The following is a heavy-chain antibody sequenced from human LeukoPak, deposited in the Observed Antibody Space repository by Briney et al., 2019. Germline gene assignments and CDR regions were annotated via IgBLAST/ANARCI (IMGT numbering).Heavy chain of an antibody. CDR1: GITLSNYG. J-gene: IGHJ4*02. Sequence: GGSLRLSCAVSGITLSNYGMTWVRQAPGKGLEWVAGISDSGGSTNYADSVKGRFTISRDNPKNTLYLQMNSLRAEDTAVYFCAKRGVVIRVILVGFHEEAYYFDSWGQGALVTVSS. CDR3: AKRGVVIRVILVGFHEEAYYFDS. D-gene: IGHD3-22*01. CDR2: ISDSGGST. V-gene: IGHV3-23*01.